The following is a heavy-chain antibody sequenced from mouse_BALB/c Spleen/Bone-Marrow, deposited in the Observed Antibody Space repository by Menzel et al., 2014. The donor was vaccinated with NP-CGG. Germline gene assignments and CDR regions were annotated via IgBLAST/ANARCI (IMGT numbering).Heavy chain of an antibody. V-gene: IGHV2-9*02. CDR1: GFSLTSYG. Sequence: VQLQQSGPGLVAPSQNLSITCTVSGFSLTSYGVHWVRPPPGKGLEWLGVIWAGGSTIYNSALMSRLSISKDNSKSQVFLKMNSLQTDDTALYYCARDRGGSSRALDYWGQGTSVTVSS. CDR2: IWAGGST. J-gene: IGHJ4*01. D-gene: IGHD1-1*02. CDR3: ARDRGGSSRALDY.